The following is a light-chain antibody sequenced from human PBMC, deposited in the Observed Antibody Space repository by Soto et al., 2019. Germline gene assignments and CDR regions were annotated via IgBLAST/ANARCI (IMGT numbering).Light chain of an antibody. CDR3: QQGNDWPLIT. V-gene: IGKV3-15*01. CDR1: QRVSSY. Sequence: EIVMTQSPATLSVSPGERATLSCRASQRVSSYLAWYQQKPGQAPRLLIYGASTRATVVPARFSGSGSGTEVTLTISSLQSADFAVYYCQQGNDWPLITFGQGKRLEAK. CDR2: GAS. J-gene: IGKJ5*01.